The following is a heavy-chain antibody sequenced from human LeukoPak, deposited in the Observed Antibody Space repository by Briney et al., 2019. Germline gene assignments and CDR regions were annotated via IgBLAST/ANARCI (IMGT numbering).Heavy chain of an antibody. CDR2: ISGSGGST. CDR1: GFTFSSYD. V-gene: IGHV3-23*01. D-gene: IGHD6-13*01. J-gene: IGHJ4*02. Sequence: GGSLSLSCAASGFTFSSYDMSWVRQAPGKGLEWVSAISGSGGSTYYADSVKGRFTISRDNSKNTLYLQMNSLRAEDTAVYYCADIVAAAADFDYWGQGTLVTVSS. CDR3: ADIVAAAADFDY.